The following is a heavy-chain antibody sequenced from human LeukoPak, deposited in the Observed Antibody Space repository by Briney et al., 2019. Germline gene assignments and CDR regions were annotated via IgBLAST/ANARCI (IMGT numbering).Heavy chain of an antibody. Sequence: SQTLSLTCTVSGGSISSGGHYWSWIRQHPGKGLEWIGYIYYSGSTYYNPSLKSRVTISVDTSKNQFSLKLSSVTAADTAVYYCARDLRGDYHFDYWGQGTLVTVSS. J-gene: IGHJ4*02. CDR2: IYYSGST. D-gene: IGHD4-17*01. CDR1: GGSISSGGHY. CDR3: ARDLRGDYHFDY. V-gene: IGHV4-31*03.